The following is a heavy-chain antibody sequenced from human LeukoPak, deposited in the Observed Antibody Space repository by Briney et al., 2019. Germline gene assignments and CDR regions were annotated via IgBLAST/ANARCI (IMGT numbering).Heavy chain of an antibody. Sequence: QPGGSLRLSCAASGFTFSSYGMHWVRQAPGKGLEWVAVISYDGSNKYYADSVKGRFTISRDNSKKTLYLQMNSLRAEDTAVYYCAIGVAGYFDYWGQGTLVTVSS. CDR1: GFTFSSYG. V-gene: IGHV3-30*03. J-gene: IGHJ4*02. D-gene: IGHD6-19*01. CDR3: AIGVAGYFDY. CDR2: ISYDGSNK.